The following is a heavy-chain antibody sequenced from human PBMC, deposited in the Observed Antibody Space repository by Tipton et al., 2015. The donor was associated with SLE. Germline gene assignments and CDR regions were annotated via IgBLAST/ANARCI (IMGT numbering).Heavy chain of an antibody. CDR2: IYYSGST. CDR1: GGSISSSSYY. Sequence: LRLSCTVSGGSISSSSYYWGWIRQPPGKGLEWIGSIYYSGSTYYNPSLKSRVTISVDTSKNQFSLKLSSVTAADTAVYYCARSGGGQWLVGDWYFDLWGRGTLVTVSS. D-gene: IGHD6-19*01. CDR3: ARSGGGQWLVGDWYFDL. V-gene: IGHV4-39*07. J-gene: IGHJ2*01.